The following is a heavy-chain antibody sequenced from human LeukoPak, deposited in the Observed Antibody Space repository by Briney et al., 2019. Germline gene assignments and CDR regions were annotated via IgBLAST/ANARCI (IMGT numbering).Heavy chain of an antibody. J-gene: IGHJ4*02. CDR3: ARVGSYYYFDY. V-gene: IGHV3-72*01. D-gene: IGHD1-26*01. CDR1: GFTFSDHY. CDR2: TRKKANSYTT. Sequence: PGGSLRLSCAASGFTFSDHYMDWVRQAPGKGLEWVGRTRKKANSYTTEYAASVKGRFTISRDDSKNSLYLQMNSLETEDTAVYYCARVGSYYYFDYWGRGTPVTAST.